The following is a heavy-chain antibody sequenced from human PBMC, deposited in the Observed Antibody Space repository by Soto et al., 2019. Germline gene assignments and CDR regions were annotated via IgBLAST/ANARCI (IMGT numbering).Heavy chain of an antibody. V-gene: IGHV3-30*18. J-gene: IGHJ4*02. CDR2: ISYDGSNK. Sequence: QVQLVESGGGVVQPGRSLRLSCAASGFTFSSYGMHWVRQAPGKGLEWEAVISYDGSNKYYADSVKGRFTISRDNSKNTLYLQMNSLRAEDTAVYYYAKVGSSGYSYGYFDYWGQGTLVTVSS. CDR1: GFTFSSYG. D-gene: IGHD5-18*01. CDR3: AKVGSSGYSYGYFDY.